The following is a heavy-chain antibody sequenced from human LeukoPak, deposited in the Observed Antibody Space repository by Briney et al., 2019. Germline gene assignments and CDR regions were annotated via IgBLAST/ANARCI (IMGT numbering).Heavy chain of an antibody. D-gene: IGHD3-22*01. CDR3: ARGPYYYDSSGRHFDY. V-gene: IGHV3-33*01. CDR2: IWYDGSNK. CDR1: GFTFSSYG. Sequence: PGGSLRLSCAASGFTFSSYGMHWVRQAPGKGLEWVAVIWYDGSNKYYADSVKGRFTTSRDNSKNTLYLQMNSLRAEDTAVYYCARGPYYYDSSGRHFDYWGQGTLVTVSS. J-gene: IGHJ4*02.